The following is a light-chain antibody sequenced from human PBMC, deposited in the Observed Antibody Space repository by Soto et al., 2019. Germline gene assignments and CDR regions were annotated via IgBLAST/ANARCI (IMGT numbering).Light chain of an antibody. J-gene: IGKJ1*01. CDR2: DAS. CDR3: QQYNTLWT. V-gene: IGKV1-5*01. Sequence: DIQMTQSPSTLSASVGDRVTITCRASQNIDGWLAWYQQKPGKAPKLVIYDASSLESGVPSRFSGSGSGTEFTITISSLQPDDFATYFCQQYNTLWTFGQGTKVEIK. CDR1: QNIDGW.